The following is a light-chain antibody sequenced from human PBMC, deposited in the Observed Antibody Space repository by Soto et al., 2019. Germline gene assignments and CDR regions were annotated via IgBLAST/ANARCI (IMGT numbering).Light chain of an antibody. Sequence: QSVLTQPPSASASLGASVTLTCTLSSGYSNYKVDWYQQRPGKGPRFVMRVGTGGIVGSKGDGIPDRFSVLGSGLNRYLTIKNIQEEDESDCHCGADHGSGSNFVYVFGGGTQLTVL. CDR3: GADHGSGSNFVYV. J-gene: IGLJ7*01. V-gene: IGLV9-49*01. CDR2: VGTGGIVG. CDR1: SGYSNYK.